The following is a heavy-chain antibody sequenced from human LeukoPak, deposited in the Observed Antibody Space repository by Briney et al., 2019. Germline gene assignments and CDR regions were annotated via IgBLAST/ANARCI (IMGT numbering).Heavy chain of an antibody. CDR1: GFTFSTHW. D-gene: IGHD3-10*01. V-gene: IGHV3-7*01. CDR3: SREDYFGSGSPAY. Sequence: GGSLRLSCAASGFTFSTHWMSWVRQAPGKGLEWVANIKQDGSEKHYVDSVKGRFTISRDNTNNSLFLQMDSLRAEDTAFYYCSREDYFGSGSPAYWGQGTLVTVSS. J-gene: IGHJ4*02. CDR2: IKQDGSEK.